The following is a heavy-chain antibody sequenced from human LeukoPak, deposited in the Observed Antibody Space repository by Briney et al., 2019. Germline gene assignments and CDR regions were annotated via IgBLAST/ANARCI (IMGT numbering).Heavy chain of an antibody. CDR1: GYTFTSYY. J-gene: IGHJ4*02. D-gene: IGHD3-22*01. CDR3: ARDTYYYDSSGSPFGY. Sequence: ASVKVSCKASGYTFTSYYMHWVRQAPGQGLEWMGIINPSGGSTSYAQKFQGRVTMTRDTSTSTVYMELSSLRSEDTAVYYCARDTYYYDSSGSPFGYRGQGTLVTVSS. CDR2: INPSGGST. V-gene: IGHV1-46*01.